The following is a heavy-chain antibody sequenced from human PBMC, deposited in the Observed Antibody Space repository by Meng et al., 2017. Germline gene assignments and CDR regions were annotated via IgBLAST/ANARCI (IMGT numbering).Heavy chain of an antibody. CDR2: IDYGGST. CDR3: ARTRGDYYFDY. CDR1: GDSVTVGRHY. J-gene: IGHJ4*02. Sequence: GQLNASAPGLLRPSETLSSTCTVSGDSVTVGRHYWSWIRQPPGKGLEWIGYIDYGGSTSYNPSLRSRVTISVDTSNNQFSLKLSSVTAADTAVFYCARTRGDYYFDYWGQGTLVTVSS. V-gene: IGHV4-61*01. D-gene: IGHD3-16*01.